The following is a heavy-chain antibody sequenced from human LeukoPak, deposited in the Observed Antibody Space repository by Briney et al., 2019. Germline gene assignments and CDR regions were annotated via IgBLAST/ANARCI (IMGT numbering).Heavy chain of an antibody. V-gene: IGHV3-21*01. CDR3: AELGITMIGGV. D-gene: IGHD3-10*02. CDR2: ISSSSDYI. Sequence: GGSLRLSCAASGFTFSTYNMNWVRQAPGKGLEWVSSISSSSDYIYYADSVKGRFTISRDNAKNSLYLQMNSLRAEDTAVYYCAELGITMIGGVWGKGTTVTISS. J-gene: IGHJ6*04. CDR1: GFTFSTYN.